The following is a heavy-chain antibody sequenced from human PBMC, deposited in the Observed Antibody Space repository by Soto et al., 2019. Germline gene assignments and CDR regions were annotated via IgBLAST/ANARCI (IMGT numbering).Heavy chain of an antibody. CDR2: IYYSGKT. Sequence: SETLSLTCTLSGASITSTTYFWAWIRKPPGKGLEWFGSIYYSGKTHYNPSLKSRVTISVDRSKNQFSLQMSSVTAADTAVYYCAKNLPRKGRFDYWGQGSSVTVSS. CDR1: GASITSTTYF. V-gene: IGHV4-39*01. CDR3: AKNLPRKGRFDY. J-gene: IGHJ4*02.